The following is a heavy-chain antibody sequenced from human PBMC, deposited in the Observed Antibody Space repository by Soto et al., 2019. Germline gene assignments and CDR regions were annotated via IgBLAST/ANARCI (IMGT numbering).Heavy chain of an antibody. CDR3: QIYGVDAFDI. CDR1: GYTFTSDG. D-gene: IGHD4-17*01. Sequence: QVQLVQSGAEVKKPGASVKFSCKASGYTFTSDGSSWGRQDPGQGLEWMGWISAYNGNTNYAQKLQGRVTMTTDTSTRTAYMELRRLRYDDTAVYYCQIYGVDAFDIWGQVTMVTVAS. J-gene: IGHJ3*02. CDR2: ISAYNGNT. V-gene: IGHV1-18*01.